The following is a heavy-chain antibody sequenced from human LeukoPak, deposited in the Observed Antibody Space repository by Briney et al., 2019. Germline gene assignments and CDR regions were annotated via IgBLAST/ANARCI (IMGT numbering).Heavy chain of an antibody. Sequence: PGGSLRLSCAVSGFTVTTNYMSWVRQAPGKGLEWVSAISGSGGSTYYADSVKGRFTISRDNSKNTLYLQMNSLRTEDTAVYYCAKDAVPLPAAIRPWGQETLVTVSS. CDR2: ISGSGGST. CDR1: GFTVTTNY. V-gene: IGHV3-23*01. J-gene: IGHJ5*02. CDR3: AKDAVPLPAAIRP. D-gene: IGHD2-2*01.